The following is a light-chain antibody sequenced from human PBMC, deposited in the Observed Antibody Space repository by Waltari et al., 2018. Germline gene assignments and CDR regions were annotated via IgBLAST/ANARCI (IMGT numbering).Light chain of an antibody. Sequence: EIALTQSPGTLSLSPWERATLPCRATQSVRSNYVAWYQQKPGQAPRLLIYDASRRATGIPDRFSGSGSGTDFTLTISRLDPEDFAVYYCQVYGNSPPNTFGQGTKLEIK. J-gene: IGKJ2*01. V-gene: IGKV3-20*01. CDR1: QSVRSNY. CDR3: QVYGNSPPNT. CDR2: DAS.